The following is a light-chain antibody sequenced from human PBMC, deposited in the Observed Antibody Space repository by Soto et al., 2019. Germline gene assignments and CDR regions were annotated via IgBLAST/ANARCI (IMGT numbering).Light chain of an antibody. CDR3: SSYAGSNNLGV. V-gene: IGLV2-8*01. CDR1: SSDVGGYNY. Sequence: QSALTQPPSASGSPGQSVTISCTGTSSDVGGYNYVSWYQQHPGKAPKLMIYEVSKRPSGVPDRFSGSKSGNTASLPASGLQAEDEADYYCSSYAGSNNLGVFVTGTKLTVL. CDR2: EVS. J-gene: IGLJ1*01.